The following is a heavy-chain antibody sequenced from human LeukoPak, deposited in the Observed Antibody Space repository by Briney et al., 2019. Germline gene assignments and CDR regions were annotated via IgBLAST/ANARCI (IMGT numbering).Heavy chain of an antibody. V-gene: IGHV1-18*01. Sequence: ASVKVSCKASGYTFTSYGISWVRQAPGQGLEWMAWISGYSGNTNYAQKLQGRVTMTTDTSTSTAYMELMSLRSDDTAVYYCARGGLYGGSPDYWGQGTLVIVSS. CDR2: ISGYSGNT. J-gene: IGHJ4*02. D-gene: IGHD1-26*01. CDR1: GYTFTSYG. CDR3: ARGGLYGGSPDY.